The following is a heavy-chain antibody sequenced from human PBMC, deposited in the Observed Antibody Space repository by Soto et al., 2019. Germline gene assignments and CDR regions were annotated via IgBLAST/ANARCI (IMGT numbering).Heavy chain of an antibody. D-gene: IGHD6-13*01. V-gene: IGHV3-23*01. CDR2: ITGSGDKA. CDR3: ARDLVAEAVSGAFGS. J-gene: IGHJ4*02. CDR1: GFTFTKYA. Sequence: VQLLESGGDLVQPGGFLRLSCAVSGFTFTKYAVSWVRQAPGKGLEWVSTITGSGDKAYHADSVKGRFTISRDSSKSTVFLQMNGLGAEDTAMYFCARDLVAEAVSGAFGSWGQGTLVTVSS.